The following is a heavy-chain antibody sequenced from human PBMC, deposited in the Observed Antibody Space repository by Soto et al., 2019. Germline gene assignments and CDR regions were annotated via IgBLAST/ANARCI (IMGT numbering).Heavy chain of an antibody. V-gene: IGHV3-33*01. CDR2: IWYDGSNK. Sequence: PGGSLGLSSAASGFTLKNYGMHWVRQAPGKGLEWVAVIWYDGSNKYYADSVKGRFTISRDNSKNTLYLQMNSVRAEDTAVYYCVRSYCSGGSCYPYYFDYWGQGTLVTVSS. CDR3: VRSYCSGGSCYPYYFDY. D-gene: IGHD2-15*01. CDR1: GFTLKNYG. J-gene: IGHJ4*02.